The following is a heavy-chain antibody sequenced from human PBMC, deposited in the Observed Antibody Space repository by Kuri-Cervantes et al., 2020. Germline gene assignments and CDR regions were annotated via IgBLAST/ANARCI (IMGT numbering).Heavy chain of an antibody. D-gene: IGHD2-15*01. Sequence: SQTLSLTCAVYGGSFSGYYWSWIRQPPGKGLEWIGEINHSGSTNYNPSLKSRVTISVDKSKNQFSLKLSSVTAADTAVYYCARKDCSGGSCYSQRYFQHWGQGTLVTVSS. CDR1: GGSFSGYY. CDR3: ARKDCSGGSCYSQRYFQH. J-gene: IGHJ1*01. V-gene: IGHV4-34*01. CDR2: INHSGST.